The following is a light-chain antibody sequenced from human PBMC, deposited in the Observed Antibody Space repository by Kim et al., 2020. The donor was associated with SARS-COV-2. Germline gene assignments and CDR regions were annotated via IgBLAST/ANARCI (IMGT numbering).Light chain of an antibody. V-gene: IGKV3-11*01. CDR1: QSVSSY. CDR3: QQHINWPLT. J-gene: IGKJ4*01. Sequence: EIVLTQSPATLSLSPGERATLSCRASQSVSSYLAWYQQKPGQAPRHLIYDASNRATGIPARFSGSGCGTDFTLTISSLEPEDFVVYYCQQHINWPLTFGGGTRVEIK. CDR2: DAS.